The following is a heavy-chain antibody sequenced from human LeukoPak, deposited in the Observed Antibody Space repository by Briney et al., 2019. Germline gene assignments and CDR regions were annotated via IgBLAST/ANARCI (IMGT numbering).Heavy chain of an antibody. CDR2: IYYSGST. D-gene: IGHD6-19*01. V-gene: IGHV4-61*01. CDR1: GASVNSGSSY. CDR3: ASVRAVAGLDY. J-gene: IGHJ4*02. Sequence: SETLSLTCTVSGASVNSGSSYWGWIRQPPGKRLEWIGYIYYSGSTNYNPSLKSRVTISVDTSKNQFSLKLSSVTAADTAVYYCASVRAVAGLDYWGQGTLVTVSS.